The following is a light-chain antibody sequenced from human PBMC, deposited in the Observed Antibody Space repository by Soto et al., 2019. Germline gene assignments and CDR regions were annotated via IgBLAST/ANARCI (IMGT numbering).Light chain of an antibody. CDR2: GAS. Sequence: EIVMTQSPATLSVSPGERATLSCRASQSVSSNLDWYQQKPGQAPRLLIYGASTRATGIPARFSGSGSGTEFTLTISSLQSEDFAVYYCQQYNNWLRGTFGQGTKVEIK. V-gene: IGKV3-15*01. CDR1: QSVSSN. CDR3: QQYNNWLRGT. J-gene: IGKJ1*01.